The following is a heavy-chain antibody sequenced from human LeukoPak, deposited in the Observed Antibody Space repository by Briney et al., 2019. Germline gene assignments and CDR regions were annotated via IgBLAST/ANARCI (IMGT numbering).Heavy chain of an antibody. D-gene: IGHD3-3*01. CDR3: ARDSYDFWSGFTYYYYGMDV. CDR2: ISAYNGNT. Sequence: ASVTVSCTASGYTFTSYGISWVRQAPGQGLEWMGWISAYNGNTNYAQKLQGRVTMTTDTSTSTAYMELRSLRSDDTAVYYCARDSYDFWSGFTYYYYGMDVWGQGTTVTVSS. CDR1: GYTFTSYG. V-gene: IGHV1-18*01. J-gene: IGHJ6*02.